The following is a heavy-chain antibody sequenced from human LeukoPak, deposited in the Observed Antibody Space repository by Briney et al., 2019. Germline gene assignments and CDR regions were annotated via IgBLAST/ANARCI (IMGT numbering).Heavy chain of an antibody. Sequence: GGALEISLQGAGYRFTSYWIGWVRPVPGKGLGWVGIIYPGDSDTRYSPSLQGQVTISADKSICTAKLQWSSVKASDTDMYYCARLWELPRGAFDIWGQGTMVTVSS. CDR3: ARLWELPRGAFDI. J-gene: IGHJ3*02. D-gene: IGHD1-26*01. CDR1: GYRFTSYW. CDR2: IYPGDSDT. V-gene: IGHV5-51*01.